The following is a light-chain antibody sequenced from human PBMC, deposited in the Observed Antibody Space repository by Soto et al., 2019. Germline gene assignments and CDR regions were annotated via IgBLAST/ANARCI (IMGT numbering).Light chain of an antibody. Sequence: QSALTQPASVSGSPGQSSTISFTGTSSDVGTYNLVSWYQHHPGKAPKLMIYEGSKRPSGVSNRFSGSKSGNTASLTISGLQAEDEADYYCCSYAGSSTYVFGTGTKLTVL. CDR2: EGS. CDR3: CSYAGSSTYV. J-gene: IGLJ1*01. V-gene: IGLV2-23*01. CDR1: SSDVGTYNL.